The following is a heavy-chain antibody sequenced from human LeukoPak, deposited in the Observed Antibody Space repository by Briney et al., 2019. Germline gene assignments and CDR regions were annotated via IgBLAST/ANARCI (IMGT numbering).Heavy chain of an antibody. CDR1: GYTFINHG. V-gene: IGHV1-18*01. J-gene: IGHJ4*02. CDR2: ITVYNGDT. Sequence: GASVKVSCKASGYTFINHGVTWVRQAPGQGLEWMGRITVYNGDTKSAQKFQGRVTMTADTSTNTAYMELGSLTSDDTAVYYCASNPPNTGDFYYWGLGSLVTVSS. D-gene: IGHD1-1*01. CDR3: ASNPPNTGDFYY.